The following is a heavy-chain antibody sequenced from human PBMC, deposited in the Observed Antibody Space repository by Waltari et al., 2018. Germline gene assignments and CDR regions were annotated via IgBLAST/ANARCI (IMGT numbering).Heavy chain of an antibody. J-gene: IGHJ5*02. CDR3: ARGAELLNGAWFDP. CDR1: GGSIRSSSYY. Sequence: QLQLQESGPGLVKPSETLSLTCTVSGGSIRSSSYYWGWIRQPPGKGLEWIGSIYYSGSTYYNPSLKSRVTISVDTSKNQFSLKLSSVTAADTAVYYCARGAELLNGAWFDPWGQGTLVTVSS. V-gene: IGHV4-39*07. CDR2: IYYSGST. D-gene: IGHD3-10*01.